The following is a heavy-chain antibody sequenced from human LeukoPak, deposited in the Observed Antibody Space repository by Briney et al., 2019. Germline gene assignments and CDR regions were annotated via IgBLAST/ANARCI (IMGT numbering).Heavy chain of an antibody. D-gene: IGHD2-15*01. Sequence: SETLSLTCAVYGGSFSGYYWSWIRQPPGKGLEWIGEINHSGSTNYNPSLKSRVTISVDTSKNQFSLKLSSVTAADTAVYYCARDSVVVAATPKSYYYYGMDVWGQGTTVTVSS. J-gene: IGHJ6*02. CDR1: GGSFSGYY. V-gene: IGHV4-34*01. CDR3: ARDSVVVAATPKSYYYYGMDV. CDR2: INHSGST.